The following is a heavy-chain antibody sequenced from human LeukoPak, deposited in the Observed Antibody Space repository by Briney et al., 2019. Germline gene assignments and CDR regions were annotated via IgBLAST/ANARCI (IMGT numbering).Heavy chain of an antibody. Sequence: SETLSLTCAVSGYSISSGYYWGRIRQPPGKGLEWIGSIYHSGSTYYNPSLKSRVTISVDTSKNQFSLKLSSVTAADTAVYYCARDHIVVANSYFYYYGMDVWGKGTTVTVSS. CDR3: ARDHIVVANSYFYYYGMDV. J-gene: IGHJ6*04. CDR1: GYSISSGYY. D-gene: IGHD2-15*01. CDR2: IYHSGST. V-gene: IGHV4-38-2*02.